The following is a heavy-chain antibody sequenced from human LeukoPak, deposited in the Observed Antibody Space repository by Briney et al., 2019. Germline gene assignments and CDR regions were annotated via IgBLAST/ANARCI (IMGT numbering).Heavy chain of an antibody. Sequence: GRFLRLSCAASGFTFSRYTMHWVRQAPGKGLEWVAVILYNGSKKYYAESVEGRFTISRDNSKNTLSLQMNSLRVEDTAVYYCARDNHGGILDLWGQGTLVSVSS. V-gene: IGHV3-30*04. J-gene: IGHJ5*02. CDR1: GFTFSRYT. CDR3: ARDNHGGILDL. CDR2: ILYNGSKK. D-gene: IGHD2-15*01.